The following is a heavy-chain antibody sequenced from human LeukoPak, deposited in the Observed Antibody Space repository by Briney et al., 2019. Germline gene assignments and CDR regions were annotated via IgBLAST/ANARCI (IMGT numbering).Heavy chain of an antibody. D-gene: IGHD1-1*01. J-gene: IGHJ4*02. CDR1: GFTFSSYW. Sequence: GGSLRLSCAASGFTFSSYWMSWVRQAPGKGLEWVANIKQDGSEEYYVDSVKGRFTISRDNAKNSLYLQMNSLRAEDTAVYYCARARYNWNDVADYWGQGTLVTVSS. V-gene: IGHV3-7*03. CDR2: IKQDGSEE. CDR3: ARARYNWNDVADY.